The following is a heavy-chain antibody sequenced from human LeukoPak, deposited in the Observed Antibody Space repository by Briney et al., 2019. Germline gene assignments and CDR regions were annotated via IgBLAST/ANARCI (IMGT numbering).Heavy chain of an antibody. CDR2: INPNSGGT. CDR3: ARSKIAAPYYYYMDV. CDR1: GYTFTGYY. D-gene: IGHD6-25*01. Sequence: ASVNVSCKASGYTFTGYYMHWVRQAPGQGLEWMGRINPNSGGTNYAQKFQGRVTMTRDTSISTAYMELSRLRSDDTAVYYCARSKIAAPYYYYMDVWGKGTTVTVSS. V-gene: IGHV1-2*06. J-gene: IGHJ6*03.